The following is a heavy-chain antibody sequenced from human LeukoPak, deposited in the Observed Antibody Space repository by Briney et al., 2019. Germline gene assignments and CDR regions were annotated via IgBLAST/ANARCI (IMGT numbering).Heavy chain of an antibody. D-gene: IGHD3-22*01. Sequence: GGSLRLSCAASGFTFSSFGMSWVRQAPGKGLEWVSAISGSGGSNYYADSVKGRFTISRDNSKNTLYLQMNSLRAEDTAVYYCARVSVGYDSSGYYSYYYYYMDVWGKGTTVTISS. CDR3: ARVSVGYDSSGYYSYYYYYMDV. J-gene: IGHJ6*03. V-gene: IGHV3-23*01. CDR2: ISGSGGSN. CDR1: GFTFSSFG.